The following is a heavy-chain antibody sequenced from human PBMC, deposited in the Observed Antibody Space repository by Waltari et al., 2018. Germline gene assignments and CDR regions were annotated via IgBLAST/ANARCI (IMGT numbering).Heavy chain of an antibody. V-gene: IGHV4-34*01. CDR2: INHSGSP. J-gene: IGHJ4*02. D-gene: IGHD2-15*01. CDR1: GGSFSGYY. Sequence: QVQLQQWGAGLLKPSETLSLTCAVYGGSFSGYYWSWIRQPPGKGLEWIGEINHSGSPNYTPSLKRRVTISVDTSKNQFSLKLSSVTAADTAVYYCARDGIYCSGGSCYSFDYWGQGTLVTVSS. CDR3: ARDGIYCSGGSCYSFDY.